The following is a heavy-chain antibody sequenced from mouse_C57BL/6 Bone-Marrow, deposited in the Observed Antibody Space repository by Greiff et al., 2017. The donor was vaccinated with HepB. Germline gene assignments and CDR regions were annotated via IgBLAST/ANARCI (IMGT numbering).Heavy chain of an antibody. V-gene: IGHV1-59*01. CDR1: GYTFTSYW. CDR2: IDPSDSYT. CDR3: ARNYGSSYDY. J-gene: IGHJ2*01. Sequence: QVQLKQPGAELVRPGTSVKLSCKASGYTFTSYWMHWVKQRPGQGLEWIGVIDPSDSYTNYNQKFKGKATLTVATSSSTAYMQLSSLTSEDSAVYYCARNYGSSYDYWGQGTTLTVSS. D-gene: IGHD1-1*01.